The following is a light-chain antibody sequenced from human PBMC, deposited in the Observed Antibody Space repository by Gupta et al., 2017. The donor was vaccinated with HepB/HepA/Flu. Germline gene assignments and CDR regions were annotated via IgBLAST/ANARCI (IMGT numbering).Light chain of an antibody. CDR2: VTS. CDR3: QQSYSTPWT. CDR1: QDINNY. J-gene: IGKJ1*01. Sequence: DIQMTQSPSSLSASVGDRVTITCRATQDINNYLNWYQQKPGKAPKLLMYVTSSLQSGVPSRFSGSGSGTDFTLTISSLQPEDSAIYYCQQSYSTPWTFGQGTKVEIK. V-gene: IGKV1-39*01.